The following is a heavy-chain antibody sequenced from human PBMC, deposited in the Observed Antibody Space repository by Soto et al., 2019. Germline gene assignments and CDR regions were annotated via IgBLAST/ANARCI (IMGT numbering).Heavy chain of an antibody. J-gene: IGHJ6*01. CDR1: GFTFSSYA. Sequence: QVQLVESGGGVVQPGRSLRLSCAASGFTFSSYAMHWVRQAPGKGLEWVAVISYDGSNKYYADSVKGRFTISRDNSKNTLYLQMNSLRAEDTAVYYCARDPYGDYTYYYYGMDVW. CDR2: ISYDGSNK. V-gene: IGHV3-30-3*01. CDR3: ARDPYGDYTYYYYGMDV. D-gene: IGHD4-17*01.